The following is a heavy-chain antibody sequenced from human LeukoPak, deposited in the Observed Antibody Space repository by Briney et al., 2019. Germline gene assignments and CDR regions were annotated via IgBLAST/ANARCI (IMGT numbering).Heavy chain of an antibody. J-gene: IGHJ4*02. CDR3: AILADRYSGSYNPGYFDY. V-gene: IGHV3-23*01. CDR1: GYTFSSNY. CDR2: ISGSGGST. D-gene: IGHD1-26*01. Sequence: GGSLRLSCAASGYTFSSNYMSWVRQAPGKGLEWVSAISGSGGSTYSADSVKGRLTISRDTSKNTLYLEMKSLRAEDTAVYYCAILADRYSGSYNPGYFDYWGQGGLVTVSS.